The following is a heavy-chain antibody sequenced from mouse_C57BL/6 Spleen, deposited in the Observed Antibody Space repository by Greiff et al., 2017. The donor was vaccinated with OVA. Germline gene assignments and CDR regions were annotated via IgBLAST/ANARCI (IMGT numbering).Heavy chain of an antibody. CDR2: IRSKSSNYAT. J-gene: IGHJ4*01. D-gene: IGHD3-2*02. CDR3: VRERGTSSGYRYAMDY. V-gene: IGHV10-3*01. Sequence: EVQRVESGGGLVQPKGSLKLSCAASGFTFNTYAMHWVRQAPGKGLEWVARIRSKSSNYATYYADSVKDRFTISRDDSQSMLYLQMNNLKTEDTAMYYCVRERGTSSGYRYAMDYWGQGTSVTVSS. CDR1: GFTFNTYA.